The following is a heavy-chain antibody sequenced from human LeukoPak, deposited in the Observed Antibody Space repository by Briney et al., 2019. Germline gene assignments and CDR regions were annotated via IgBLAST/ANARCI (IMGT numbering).Heavy chain of an antibody. D-gene: IGHD4-17*01. Sequence: KPSETLSLTCAVSGYSISSGYYWGWIRQPPGKGLEWIGSIYHSGSTYYNPALKSRVTISVDTSKNQFSLKLSSVTAADTAVYYCARPVTTYWFDLWGQGTLVTVSS. CDR3: ARPVTTYWFDL. CDR2: IYHSGST. J-gene: IGHJ5*02. V-gene: IGHV4-38-2*01. CDR1: GYSISSGYY.